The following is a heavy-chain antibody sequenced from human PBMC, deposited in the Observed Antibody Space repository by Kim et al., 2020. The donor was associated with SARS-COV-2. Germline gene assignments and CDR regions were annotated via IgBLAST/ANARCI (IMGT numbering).Heavy chain of an antibody. CDR1: GFTVSSNY. J-gene: IGHJ4*02. CDR3: ARDRRFVFSSSWYCPLWY. V-gene: IGHV3-66*01. CDR2: IYSGGST. D-gene: IGHD6-13*01. Sequence: GGSLRLSCAASGFTVSSNYMSWVRQAPGKGLEWVSVIYSGGSTYYADSVKGRFTISRDNSKNTLYLQMNSLRAEDTAVYYCARDRRFVFSSSWYCPLWYWGQGTLVTVSS.